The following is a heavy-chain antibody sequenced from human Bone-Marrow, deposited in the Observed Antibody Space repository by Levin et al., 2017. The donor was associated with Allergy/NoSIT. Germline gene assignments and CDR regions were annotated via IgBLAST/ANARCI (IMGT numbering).Heavy chain of an antibody. V-gene: IGHV1-18*01. CDR2: ISGYTGKI. CDR3: ARVVSSSSPDYYYYGLDV. Sequence: ASVKVSCKTFGDTFTNYHVTWVRQPPGQGLEWMGWISGYTGKIDYAQSLQGRVTMTTDTSTNTAYMELRSLISDDTAVYYCARVVSSSSPDYYYYGLDVWGQGTSVTVSS. CDR1: GDTFTNYH. J-gene: IGHJ6*02. D-gene: IGHD6-6*01.